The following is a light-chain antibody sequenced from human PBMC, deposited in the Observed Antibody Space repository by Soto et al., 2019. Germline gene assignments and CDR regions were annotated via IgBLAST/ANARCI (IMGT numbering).Light chain of an antibody. CDR3: QHYNTYPLT. V-gene: IGKV1-5*03. J-gene: IGKJ4*01. CDR1: PGINSW. Sequence: DIQMTQSPSTLSAFVGDRVTITCRASPGINSWLAWYQQKPGKAPKLLIYKASNLVSGVPSRFSGSGSRTEFTLTISSLQPDDFATYYCQHYNTYPLTFGGGTKLEIK. CDR2: KAS.